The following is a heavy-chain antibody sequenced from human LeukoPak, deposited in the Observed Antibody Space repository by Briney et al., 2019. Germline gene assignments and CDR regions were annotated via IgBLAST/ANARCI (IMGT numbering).Heavy chain of an antibody. CDR1: GFTFSSYG. J-gene: IGHJ6*02. CDR2: IWYDGSNK. V-gene: IGHV3-33*01. CDR3: ARVPPSYYGMDV. Sequence: GGSLRLSCAASGFTFSSYGMHWVRQAPGKGLEWVAVIWYDGSNKYYADSVKGRFTISRDNSKNTLYLQMNSLRAEDTAVYYCARVPPSYYGMDVWGQGTTVTVSS.